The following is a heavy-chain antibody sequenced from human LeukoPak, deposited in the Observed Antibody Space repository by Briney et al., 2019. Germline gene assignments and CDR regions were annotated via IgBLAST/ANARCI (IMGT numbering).Heavy chain of an antibody. J-gene: IGHJ4*02. V-gene: IGHV3-30*15. CDR3: ARDSTYYYDSGSSGPHYFDN. CDR1: GFTFSNYA. D-gene: IGHD3-10*01. Sequence: GGSLRLSCVASGFTFSNYAMHWVRQAPGKGLEWVSLISSGGTYEYYADSVKGRFTISRDNSKNTLYLQLSSLRAEDTAVYYCARDSTYYYDSGSSGPHYFDNWGQGTLVTVSS. CDR2: ISSGGTYE.